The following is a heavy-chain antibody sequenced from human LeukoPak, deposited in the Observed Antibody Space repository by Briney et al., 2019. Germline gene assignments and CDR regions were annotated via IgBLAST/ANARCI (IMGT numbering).Heavy chain of an antibody. CDR3: ARGRQQVGVFY. D-gene: IGHD6-13*01. J-gene: IGHJ4*02. V-gene: IGHV4-39*07. CDR1: GGSIGRSRYY. Sequence: SETLSLTCSVSGGSIGRSRYYWGWIRQPPGKGLEWIGSIYYSGTTDYNPSLKSRVTISVDTSKNQFSLKLSSVTAADTAVYYCARGRQQVGVFYWGQGTLVTVSS. CDR2: IYYSGTT.